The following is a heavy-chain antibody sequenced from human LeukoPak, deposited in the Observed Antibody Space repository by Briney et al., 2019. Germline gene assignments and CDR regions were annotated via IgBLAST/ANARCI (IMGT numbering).Heavy chain of an antibody. V-gene: IGHV4-59*02. CDR1: GASVTNYY. D-gene: IGHD4-17*01. CDR2: IYHTGST. J-gene: IGHJ4*02. CDR3: ASPRIDDGDFAFDY. Sequence: TSETLSLTCTVSGASVTNYYWSWIRQPPGKGLEWIGNIYHTGSTNDNPSLRSRVTISVDTSKNQFSLRLSSVTAADTAVYYCASPRIDDGDFAFDYWAQGTLVTVSS.